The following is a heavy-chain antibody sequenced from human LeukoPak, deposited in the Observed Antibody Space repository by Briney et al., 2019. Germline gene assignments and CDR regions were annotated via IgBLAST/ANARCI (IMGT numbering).Heavy chain of an antibody. V-gene: IGHV4-4*07. CDR2: IYTSGST. CDR3: ARDLDYAGHFDY. Sequence: SETLSLTCTVSGGSISSYYWSWIPQPAGKGLEWIGRIYTSGSTNYNPSLKSRVTMLVDTSKNQFSLKLSSVTAADTAVYYCARDLDYAGHFDYWAREPWSPSPQ. D-gene: IGHD3/OR15-3a*01. J-gene: IGHJ4*02. CDR1: GGSISSYY.